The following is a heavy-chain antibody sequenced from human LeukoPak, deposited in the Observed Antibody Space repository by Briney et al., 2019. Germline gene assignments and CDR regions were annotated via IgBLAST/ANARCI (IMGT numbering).Heavy chain of an antibody. CDR1: GFTFSSYA. CDR3: ARDPYNSGWYGHYFDY. CDR2: ISSNGGST. J-gene: IGHJ4*02. D-gene: IGHD6-19*01. V-gene: IGHV3-64*01. Sequence: PGGSLRLSCAASGFTFSSYAMHWVRQAPGKGLEYVSAISSNGGSTYYANSVKGRFTISRDNSKNTLYLQMGSLRAEDMAVYYCARDPYNSGWYGHYFDYWGQGTLVTVSS.